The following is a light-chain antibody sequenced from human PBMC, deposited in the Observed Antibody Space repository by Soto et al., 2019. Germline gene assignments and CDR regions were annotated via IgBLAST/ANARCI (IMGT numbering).Light chain of an antibody. CDR3: QQYHTDWT. Sequence: DIQLTQSPSFLSASVGDRVTITCRASQDISDYLAWYQQRPGKAPKLLIYAASTLQSGVPSRFSGRGSGTEFTLTISSLQADDYATFYCQQYHTDWTFGQVTKLDMK. CDR2: AAS. CDR1: QDISDY. J-gene: IGKJ1*01. V-gene: IGKV1-9*01.